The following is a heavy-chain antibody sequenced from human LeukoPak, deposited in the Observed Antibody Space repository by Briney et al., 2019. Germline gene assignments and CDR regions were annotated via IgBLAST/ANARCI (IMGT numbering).Heavy chain of an antibody. D-gene: IGHD3-9*01. CDR2: ISGSGGST. J-gene: IGHJ4*02. CDR1: GFTVSSNY. V-gene: IGHV3-23*01. CDR3: AKDRAGYDILTGYPTTPGLDY. Sequence: GGSLRLSCAASGFTVSSNYMSWVRQAPGKGLEWVSAISGSGGSTYYADSVKGRFTISRDNSKNTLYLQMNSLRAEDTAVYYCAKDRAGYDILTGYPTTPGLDYWGQGTLVTVSS.